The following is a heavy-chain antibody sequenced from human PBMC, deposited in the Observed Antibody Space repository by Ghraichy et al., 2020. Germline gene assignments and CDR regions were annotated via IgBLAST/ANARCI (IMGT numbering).Heavy chain of an antibody. CDR1: GGTFSSYA. CDR2: IIPIFGTA. D-gene: IGHD1-14*01. V-gene: IGHV1-69*13. CDR3: ARAVGAGTHYYYYYMDV. J-gene: IGHJ6*03. Sequence: SVKVSCKASGGTFSSYAISWVRQAPGQGLEWMGGIIPIFGTANYAQKFQGRVTITADESTSPAYMELSSLGSEDTAVYYCARAVGAGTHYYYYYMDVWGKGTTVTVSS.